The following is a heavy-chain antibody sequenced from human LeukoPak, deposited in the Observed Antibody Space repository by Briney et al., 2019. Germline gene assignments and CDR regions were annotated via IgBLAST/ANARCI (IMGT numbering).Heavy chain of an antibody. CDR2: INPNSGGT. V-gene: IGHV1-2*02. CDR1: GFTFSSSA. D-gene: IGHD6-19*01. CDR3: AGGWDFDY. Sequence: GGSLRLSCEASGFTFSSSAMHWVRQAPGQGLEWMGWINPNSGGTNYAQKFQGRVTMTRDTSISTAYMELSRLRSDDTAVYYCAGGWDFDYWGQGTLVTVSS. J-gene: IGHJ4*02.